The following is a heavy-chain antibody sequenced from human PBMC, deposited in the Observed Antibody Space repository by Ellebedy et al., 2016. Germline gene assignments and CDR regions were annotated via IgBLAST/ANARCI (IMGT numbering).Heavy chain of an antibody. Sequence: GESLKISXAASNFSFSNAWMNWVRQAPGKGLEWVANIKQDGSEKYYVDSVKGRFTISRDNAKNSLYLQMNSLRAEDTAVYYCATVGYCTTTSCYHTFGGAFDLWGQGTLVTVSS. D-gene: IGHD2-2*01. J-gene: IGHJ3*01. CDR1: NFSFSNAW. V-gene: IGHV3-7*03. CDR3: ATVGYCTTTSCYHTFGGAFDL. CDR2: IKQDGSEK.